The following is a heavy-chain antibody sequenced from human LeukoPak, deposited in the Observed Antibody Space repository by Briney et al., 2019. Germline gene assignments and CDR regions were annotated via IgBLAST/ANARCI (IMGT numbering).Heavy chain of an antibody. CDR1: GFTFSSYG. Sequence: GGSLRLSCAASGFTFSSYGMHWARQVPGKGLEWVAVITYDGSNKYYADSVKGRFTISRDNSNNTLHLQMNSLRGEDTAVYYCAKRRPGSGWHGMDVWGQGTTVTVSS. D-gene: IGHD6-19*01. CDR2: ITYDGSNK. J-gene: IGHJ6*02. CDR3: AKRRPGSGWHGMDV. V-gene: IGHV3-30*18.